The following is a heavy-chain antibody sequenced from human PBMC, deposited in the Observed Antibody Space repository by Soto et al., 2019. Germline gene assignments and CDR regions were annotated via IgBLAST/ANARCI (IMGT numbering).Heavy chain of an antibody. CDR2: ISSSSSTI. D-gene: IGHD3-10*01. CDR1: GFTFSSYS. J-gene: IGHJ3*02. Sequence: GGSLRLSCAASGFTFSSYSMNWVRQAPGKGMEWVSYISSSSSTIYYADSVKGRFTISIDNAKNSLYLQMNSLRAEDTAVYYSARDRINMVRGVIDAFDIWGQGTMVT. CDR3: ARDRINMVRGVIDAFDI. V-gene: IGHV3-48*01.